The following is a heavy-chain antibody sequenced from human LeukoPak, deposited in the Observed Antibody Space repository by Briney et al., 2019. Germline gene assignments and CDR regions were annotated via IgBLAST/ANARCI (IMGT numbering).Heavy chain of an antibody. CDR1: GYTLTELS. J-gene: IGHJ4*02. Sequence: ASVKVSCKVSGYTLTELSMHWVRQAPGQGLEWMGWINPNSGGTNYAQKFQGRVTMTRDTSISTAYMELSRLRSDDTAVYYCAREHYYGSGDYWGQGTLVTVSS. CDR3: AREHYYGSGDY. CDR2: INPNSGGT. D-gene: IGHD3-10*01. V-gene: IGHV1-2*02.